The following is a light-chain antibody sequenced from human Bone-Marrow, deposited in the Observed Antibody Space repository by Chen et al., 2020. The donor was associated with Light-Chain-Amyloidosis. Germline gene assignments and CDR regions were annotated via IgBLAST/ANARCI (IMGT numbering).Light chain of an antibody. CDR2: KAS. CDR3: QQYNSYPYT. Sequence: DIQMTQSPSTLSASVGDRVTITCRASQSISSWLAWYQQKPGKAPKLLIYKASSLESEVPSRFGGNGSGTEFTLTISSLQPDDFATYYCQQYNSYPYTFGQGTKLEIK. V-gene: IGKV1-5*03. CDR1: QSISSW. J-gene: IGKJ2*01.